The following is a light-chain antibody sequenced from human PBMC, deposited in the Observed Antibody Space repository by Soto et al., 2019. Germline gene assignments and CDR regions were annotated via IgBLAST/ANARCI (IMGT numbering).Light chain of an antibody. Sequence: QSGLTQPACVSGSPGQSITISCTGTSSDVGNYNYVSWFQQRPDKAPKLMIYGVSSRPSGVSNRFSGSKSGNTASPTISGLQAEDEADYYCTSYTNSSTYVFGTGTKVTVL. CDR1: SSDVGNYNY. J-gene: IGLJ1*01. V-gene: IGLV2-14*01. CDR2: GVS. CDR3: TSYTNSSTYV.